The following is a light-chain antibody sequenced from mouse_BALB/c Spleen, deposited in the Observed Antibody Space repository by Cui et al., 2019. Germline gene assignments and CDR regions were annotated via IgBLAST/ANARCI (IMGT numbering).Light chain of an antibody. CDR2: RAN. V-gene: IGKV14-111*01. CDR3: LQYDEFPPT. J-gene: IGKJ1*01. CDR1: QDINSY. Sequence: DIKMTQSPPSMYASLGERVTITCKASQDINSYLSWFQQKPGKSPKTLIYRANRLVDGVPSRFSGSGSGQDYSLTISSLEYEDMGIYYCLQYDEFPPTFGGGTKLEIK.